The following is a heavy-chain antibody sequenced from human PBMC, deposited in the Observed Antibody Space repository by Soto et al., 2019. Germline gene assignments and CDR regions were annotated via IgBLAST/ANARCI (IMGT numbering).Heavy chain of an antibody. V-gene: IGHV1-18*01. CDR2: ISPYNGNT. D-gene: IGHD2-15*01. CDR1: GYTFTSYG. CDR3: ARGGLGYCSGGSCPKTWFDP. J-gene: IGHJ5*02. Sequence: QVQLVQSGAEVKKPGASVKVSCKASGYTFTSYGITWVRQAPGQGLEWMGWISPYNGNTNYAQKLQGRVTMTTDTSTTTAYMELISLRSDDTAVYYCARGGLGYCSGGSCPKTWFDPWGQGTLVTVSS.